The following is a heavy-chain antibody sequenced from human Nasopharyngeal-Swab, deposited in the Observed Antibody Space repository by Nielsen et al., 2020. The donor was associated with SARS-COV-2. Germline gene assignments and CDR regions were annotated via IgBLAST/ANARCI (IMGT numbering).Heavy chain of an antibody. J-gene: IGHJ2*01. CDR2: IYSAGTT. Sequence: SETLSLTCAVSGVSFSPYHWSWIRQAPGKGLEWIGRIYSAGTTNYNESFRGRATISIDTSRGQFSLRLTSVTAADSAVYYCASDLLWFGEFGYFDVWGRGAHVTVS. CDR3: ASDLLWFGEFGYFDV. D-gene: IGHD3-10*01. V-gene: IGHV4-4*07. CDR1: GVSFSPYH.